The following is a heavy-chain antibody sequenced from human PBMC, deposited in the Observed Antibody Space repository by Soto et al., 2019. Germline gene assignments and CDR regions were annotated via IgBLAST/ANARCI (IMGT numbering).Heavy chain of an antibody. CDR3: ARGRGSGSYIHYYYGMDV. CDR1: GGSFSGYN. Sequence: ETLSLTCSVYGGSFSGYNWSWIRQPPGKGLEWIGEINHSGSTNYNPSLKSRVTISVDTSKNQFSLKLSSVTAADTAVSYCARGRGSGSYIHYYYGMDVWGQGTTVTVSS. V-gene: IGHV4-34*01. J-gene: IGHJ6*02. CDR2: INHSGST. D-gene: IGHD3-10*01.